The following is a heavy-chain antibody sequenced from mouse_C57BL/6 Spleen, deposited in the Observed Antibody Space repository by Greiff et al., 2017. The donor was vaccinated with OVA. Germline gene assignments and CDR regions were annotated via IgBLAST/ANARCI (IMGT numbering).Heavy chain of an antibody. Sequence: EVMLVESGGDLVKPGGSLKLSCAASGFTFSSYGMSWVRQTPDKRLEWVATISSGGSYTYYPDSVKGRFTISRDNAKNTLYLQMSSLKSEDTAMYYCARGGYDYNGSPSWFAYWGQGTLVTVSA. V-gene: IGHV5-6*02. J-gene: IGHJ3*01. CDR3: ARGGYDYNGSPSWFAY. D-gene: IGHD2-4*01. CDR1: GFTFSSYG. CDR2: ISSGGSYT.